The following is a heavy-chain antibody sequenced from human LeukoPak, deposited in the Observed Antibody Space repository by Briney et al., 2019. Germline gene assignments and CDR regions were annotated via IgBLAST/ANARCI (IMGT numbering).Heavy chain of an antibody. V-gene: IGHV4-34*01. CDR3: ARVVPAAIYIYYYYYYMDV. J-gene: IGHJ6*03. D-gene: IGHD2-2*01. CDR1: GGSFSGYY. CDR2: INHSGGT. Sequence: SETLSLTCAVYGGSFSGYYWSWIRQPPGKGLEWIGEINHSGGTNYNPSLKNRVTISVDTSKNQFSLKLSSVTAADTAVYYCARVVPAAIYIYYYYYYMDVWGKGTTVTVSS.